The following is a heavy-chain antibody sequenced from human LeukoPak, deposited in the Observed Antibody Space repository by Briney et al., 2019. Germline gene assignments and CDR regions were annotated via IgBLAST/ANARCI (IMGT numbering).Heavy chain of an antibody. CDR3: VAGRSSSWYDAFDI. Sequence: GGSLRLSCAASGFTFSSYAMHWVRQAPGKGLEWVAVISHDGSNKYYADSVKGRFTISRDNSKNTLYLQMNSLRAEDTAVYYCVAGRSSSWYDAFDIWGQGTMVTVPS. J-gene: IGHJ3*02. D-gene: IGHD6-13*01. V-gene: IGHV3-30-3*01. CDR1: GFTFSSYA. CDR2: ISHDGSNK.